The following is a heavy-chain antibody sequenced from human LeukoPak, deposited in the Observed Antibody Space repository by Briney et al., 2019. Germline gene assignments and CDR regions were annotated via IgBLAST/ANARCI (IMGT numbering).Heavy chain of an antibody. CDR1: GFTFRNYR. CDR2: INTDGSTT. V-gene: IGHV3-74*01. J-gene: IGHJ4*02. Sequence: GGSLRLSCAVSGFTFRNYRMHWVRQAPGKGLMWVSRINTDGSTTYYADSVKGRFTISRDNAKNTVYLQMTSLRAEDTAVYFCASDTTVGYWGQGTQVTVSS. CDR3: ASDTTVGY. D-gene: IGHD4-11*01.